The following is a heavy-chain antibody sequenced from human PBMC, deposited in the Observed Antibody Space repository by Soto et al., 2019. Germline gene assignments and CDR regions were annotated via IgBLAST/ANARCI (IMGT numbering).Heavy chain of an antibody. Sequence: QLQLVQSGAEVKKPGSSVKVSCKASGGTFSSHGVSWVRQAPGQGLEWMGQIIPVLGAPKYAEKFQGRVTITADESTSTAYMELSSLRSEDTAVYYCARERPNTIFGVVIFYGMDVWGQGTTVTVSS. J-gene: IGHJ6*02. D-gene: IGHD3-3*01. V-gene: IGHV1-69*01. CDR3: ARERPNTIFGVVIFYGMDV. CDR1: GGTFSSHG. CDR2: IIPVLGAP.